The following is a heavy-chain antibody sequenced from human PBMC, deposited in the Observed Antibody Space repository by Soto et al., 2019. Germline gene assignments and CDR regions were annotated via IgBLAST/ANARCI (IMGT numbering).Heavy chain of an antibody. J-gene: IGHJ4*02. D-gene: IGHD6-13*01. CDR2: IYYSGST. CDR3: ARVDSNPHRSLGY. Sequence: QVQLQESGPGLVKPSQTLSLTCTVSGGSISRGGYSWSWIRQHPGKGLEWIGYIYYSGSTYYNPSLKSRVTISVDTSKNQFSLKLSSVTAADTAVYYCARVDSNPHRSLGYWGQGTLVTVSS. CDR1: GGSISRGGYS. V-gene: IGHV4-31*03.